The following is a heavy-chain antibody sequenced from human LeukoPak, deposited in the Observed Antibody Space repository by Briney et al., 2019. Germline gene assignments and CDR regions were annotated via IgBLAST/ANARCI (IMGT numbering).Heavy chain of an antibody. CDR1: GFTFSSYA. J-gene: IGHJ4*02. D-gene: IGHD2-15*01. CDR2: IIGSGDRA. CDR3: AKERGYCSGGSCYRSIFFDY. Sequence: GGSLRLSCAVSGFTFSSYAMSWVRQAPGKGLEWVSGIIGSGDRAFHADSVKGRLTISRDNSKNTLYLQMNSLRAEDTAIYYCAKERGYCSGGSCYRSIFFDYWGQGTLVTVSS. V-gene: IGHV3-23*01.